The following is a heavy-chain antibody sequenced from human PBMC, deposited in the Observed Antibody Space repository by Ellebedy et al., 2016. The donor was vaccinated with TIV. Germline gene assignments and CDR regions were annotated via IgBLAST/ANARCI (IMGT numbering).Heavy chain of an antibody. D-gene: IGHD3-22*01. CDR3: AREVSGSSAYEDY. CDR1: GYTFTGYH. Sequence: ASVKVSXKASGYTFTGYHIHWVRQAPGQGLEWMGIINPNGGGATYAQKFQGRVTMTTDTSTSTVYMELSSLRSDDTAVYYCAREVSGSSAYEDYWGQGTLVTVSS. CDR2: INPNGGGA. V-gene: IGHV1-46*01. J-gene: IGHJ4*02.